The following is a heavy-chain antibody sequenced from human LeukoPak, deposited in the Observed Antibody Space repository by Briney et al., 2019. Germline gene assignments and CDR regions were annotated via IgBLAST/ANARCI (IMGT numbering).Heavy chain of an antibody. J-gene: IGHJ4*02. CDR1: EFTFSSYD. D-gene: IGHD3-9*01. Sequence: GGSLRLSCAAFEFTFSSYDMHWVRQSTGKGLEWVSVISFAGDTYYAGSVKGRFTISRENAKNSLYLQMDSLRAGDTALYYCARGNILTGYEYWGQGTLVTVSS. CDR3: ARGNILTGYEY. CDR2: ISFAGDT. V-gene: IGHV3-13*04.